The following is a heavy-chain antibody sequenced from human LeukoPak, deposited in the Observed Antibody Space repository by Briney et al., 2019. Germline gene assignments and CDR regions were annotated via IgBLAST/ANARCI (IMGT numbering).Heavy chain of an antibody. V-gene: IGHV3-48*03. CDR3: ARERKYDSNFDY. D-gene: IGHD1-1*01. CDR1: GFTFSSYE. Sequence: GGSLRLSCAASGFTFSSYEMNWVRQAPGKGLEWVSYISSSGSTIYYADSVKGRFTISRDNAKNSLYLQMNSLRAEDTAVYYCARERKYDSNFDYWGQGTLVTVSS. CDR2: ISSSGSTI. J-gene: IGHJ4*02.